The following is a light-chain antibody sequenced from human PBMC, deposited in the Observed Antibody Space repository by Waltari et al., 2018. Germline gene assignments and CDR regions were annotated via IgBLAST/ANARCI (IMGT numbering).Light chain of an antibody. CDR1: SSDVGGYNY. V-gene: IGLV2-11*01. CDR2: DVT. J-gene: IGLJ2*01. CDR3: CSYVGGYTFVL. Sequence: QSALTQPRSVSGSPGQSVTISCTGTSSDVGGYNYVSWYQQHPGKAPKLMIYDVTKRPSGVPDRFSGSKSGNTASLTISGLQAEDEADYYCCSYVGGYTFVLFGGGTKLTVL.